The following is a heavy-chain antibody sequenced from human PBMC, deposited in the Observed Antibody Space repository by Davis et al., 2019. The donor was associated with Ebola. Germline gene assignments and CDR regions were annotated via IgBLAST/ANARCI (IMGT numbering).Heavy chain of an antibody. CDR3: ARESLVQLGKGWFDP. CDR1: GFTFSSYA. CDR2: IKQDGSEK. D-gene: IGHD1-1*01. Sequence: GESLKISCAASGFTFSSYAMSWVRQAPGKGLEWVANIKQDGSEKYYVDSVKGRFTISRDNAKNSLYLQMNSLRAEDTAVYYCARESLVQLGKGWFDPWGQGTLVTVSS. V-gene: IGHV3-7*03. J-gene: IGHJ5*02.